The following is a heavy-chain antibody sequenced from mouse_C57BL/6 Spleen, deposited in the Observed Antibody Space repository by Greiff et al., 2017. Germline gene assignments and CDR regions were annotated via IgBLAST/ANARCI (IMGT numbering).Heavy chain of an antibody. J-gene: IGHJ4*01. CDR3: TSWDYYGSSPYAMDY. D-gene: IGHD1-1*01. CDR2: IYPGSGST. Sequence: QVQLQQPGAELVKPGASVKMSCKASGYTFTSYWITWVKQRPGQGLEWIGDIYPGSGSTNYNEKFKSKATLTVDTSSSTAYMQLSSLTSEDSAVYYCTSWDYYGSSPYAMDYWGQGTSVTVSS. V-gene: IGHV1-55*01. CDR1: GYTFTSYW.